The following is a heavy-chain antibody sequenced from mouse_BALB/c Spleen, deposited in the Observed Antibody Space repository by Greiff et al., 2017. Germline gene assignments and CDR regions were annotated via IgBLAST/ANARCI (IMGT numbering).Heavy chain of an antibody. CDR1: GYTFTDYA. D-gene: IGHD3-1*01. V-gene: IGHV1S137*01. CDR3: ARSRSYYAMDY. Sequence: QVHVKQSGAELVRPGVSVKISCKGSGYTFTDYAMHWVKQSHAKSLEWIGVISTYYGDASYNQKFKGKATMTVDKSSSTAYMELARLTSEDSAIYYCARSRSYYAMDYWGQGTSVTVSS. CDR2: ISTYYGDA. J-gene: IGHJ4*01.